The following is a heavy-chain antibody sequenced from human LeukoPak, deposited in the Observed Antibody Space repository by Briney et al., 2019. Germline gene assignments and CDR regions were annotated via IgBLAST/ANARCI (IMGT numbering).Heavy chain of an antibody. CDR2: ISGSGGST. Sequence: GGSLRLSCAASGFTFSIYAMSWVRQAPGKGLEWVSAISGSGGSTYYADSVKGRFTISRDNSKNTLYLQMSSLRAEDTAVYYCAKDGGGDSWYFDLWGRGTLVTVSS. J-gene: IGHJ2*01. D-gene: IGHD4-17*01. CDR3: AKDGGGDSWYFDL. CDR1: GFTFSIYA. V-gene: IGHV3-23*01.